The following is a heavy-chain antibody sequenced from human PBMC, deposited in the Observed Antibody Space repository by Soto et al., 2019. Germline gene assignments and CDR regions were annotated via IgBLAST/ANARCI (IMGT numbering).Heavy chain of an antibody. Sequence: ASVKVSCKASGYTFTSYAMHWVRQAPGQRLEWMGWINAGNGNTKYSQKFQGRVTITRDTSASTAYMELSSLRSEDTAVYYCARGRWDIVVVPAAIDYWGQGTLVTVSS. V-gene: IGHV1-3*01. CDR3: ARGRWDIVVVPAAIDY. CDR2: INAGNGNT. CDR1: GYTFTSYA. D-gene: IGHD2-2*01. J-gene: IGHJ4*02.